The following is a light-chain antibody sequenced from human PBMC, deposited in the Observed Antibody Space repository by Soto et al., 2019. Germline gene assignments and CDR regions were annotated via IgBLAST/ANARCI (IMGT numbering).Light chain of an antibody. CDR3: QQYNNWPWT. CDR2: GAS. CDR1: QSVSSN. V-gene: IGKV3-15*01. J-gene: IGKJ1*01. Sequence: EIVMTQSPATLSVSPGERGTLSCRASQSVSSNLAWYQQKPGQAPRLLIYGASTRATGIPARFSGSRSGTEFTLTISSLQSEDFAVHYCQQYNNWPWTFGQGTKVEIK.